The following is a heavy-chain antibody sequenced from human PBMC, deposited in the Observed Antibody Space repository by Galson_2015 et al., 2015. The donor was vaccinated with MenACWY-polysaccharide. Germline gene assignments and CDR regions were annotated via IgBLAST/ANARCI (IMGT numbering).Heavy chain of an antibody. CDR1: GYTFTSYD. Sequence: SVKVSCKASGYTFTSYDINWVRQAPGQGLERMGWMSPKSGYKGYAQKIQDRVTMTSDTSRSTAYMELSGLRSEDTAVYYCARVNGDIDYWGQGTLVTVSS. V-gene: IGHV1-8*01. CDR2: MSPKSGYK. J-gene: IGHJ4*02. D-gene: IGHD4-17*01. CDR3: ARVNGDIDY.